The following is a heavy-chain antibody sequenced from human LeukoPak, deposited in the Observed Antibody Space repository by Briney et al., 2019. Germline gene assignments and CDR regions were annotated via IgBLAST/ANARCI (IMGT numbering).Heavy chain of an antibody. D-gene: IGHD2-2*02. CDR1: GFTFSSNS. V-gene: IGHV3-48*04. Sequence: PGGSLRLSCAASGFTFSSNSMNWVRQAPGKGLEWVSYISSTGGTIYYADSMKGRFTISRDNAKNSLYLQMNSLRAEDTAVYYCANLQGIVVVPAAIRRGFGSGWSDHFDYWGQGTLVTVSS. J-gene: IGHJ4*02. CDR2: ISSTGGTI. CDR3: ANLQGIVVVPAAIRRGFGSGWSDHFDY.